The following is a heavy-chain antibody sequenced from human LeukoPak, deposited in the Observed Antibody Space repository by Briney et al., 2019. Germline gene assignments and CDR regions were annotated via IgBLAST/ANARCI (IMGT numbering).Heavy chain of an antibody. J-gene: IGHJ4*02. D-gene: IGHD6-19*01. CDR3: AKLSSGWDNFDY. CDR2: ISAYNGNT. V-gene: IGHV1-18*01. Sequence: ASVKVSCKASGYTFTSYGISWVRQAPGQGLEWMGWISAYNGNTNYAQKLQGRVTMTTDTSTSTAYMELRSLRSDDTAVYYCAKLSSGWDNFDYWGQGTLVTVSS. CDR1: GYTFTSYG.